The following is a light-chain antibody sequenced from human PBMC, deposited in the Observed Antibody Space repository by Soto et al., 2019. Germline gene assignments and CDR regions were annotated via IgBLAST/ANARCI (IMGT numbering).Light chain of an antibody. J-gene: IGKJ2*01. V-gene: IGKV3-20*01. CDR2: GAS. CDR3: QQYGGSPPYT. Sequence: EIVLTQSPGTLSLSPGERATLSCRASHSVSSSYLAWYQQKPGQATRLLIHGASSRATGIPDRFSGSGSGTDFTLTISRLEPEDFAVYYCQQYGGSPPYTFGQGTKLEI. CDR1: HSVSSSY.